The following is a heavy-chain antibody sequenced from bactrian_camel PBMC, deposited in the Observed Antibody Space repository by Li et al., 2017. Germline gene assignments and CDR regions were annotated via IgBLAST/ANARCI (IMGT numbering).Heavy chain of an antibody. V-gene: IGHV3S63*01. D-gene: IGHD1*01. CDR2: ITRDGAT. Sequence: QLVESGGGSVQAGGSLRLSCTGSGFTFDDSDMGWYRQAPGNECELVSSITRDGATHYAGSVKGRFTISKDVANNFLYLQMNSLKPEDTAMYHCAADYTLQSVLKMSYAGQGTQVTVS. CDR1: GFTFDDSD. J-gene: IGHJ4*01.